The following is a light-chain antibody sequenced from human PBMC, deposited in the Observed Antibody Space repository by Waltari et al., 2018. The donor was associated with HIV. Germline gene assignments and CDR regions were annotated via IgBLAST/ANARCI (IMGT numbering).Light chain of an antibody. J-gene: IGKJ1*01. CDR2: AAP. Sequence: DIQMTQSPSSLSASVGDRVTITCRASESISNYLNWSQQKPGRATNLLIDAAPNLQSGGPARCSGSGAWTDCTPTISSLQPEDFATYYCQQSYSSPWTFGQGTKVEIK. CDR3: QQSYSSPWT. CDR1: ESISNY. V-gene: IGKV1-39*01.